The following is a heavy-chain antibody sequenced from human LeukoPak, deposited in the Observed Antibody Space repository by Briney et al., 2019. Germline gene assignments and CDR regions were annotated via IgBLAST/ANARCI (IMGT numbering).Heavy chain of an antibody. Sequence: GGSLRLSCAASGFTFSSYEMNWVRQAPGKGLEWVSYISSSGSTIYYADSVKGRFTISRDNSKNTLYVQMNSLRAEDTAVYYCAKSHGYSYGFDYWGQGTLVTVSS. V-gene: IGHV3-48*03. J-gene: IGHJ4*02. CDR3: AKSHGYSYGFDY. CDR1: GFTFSSYE. CDR2: ISSSGSTI. D-gene: IGHD5-18*01.